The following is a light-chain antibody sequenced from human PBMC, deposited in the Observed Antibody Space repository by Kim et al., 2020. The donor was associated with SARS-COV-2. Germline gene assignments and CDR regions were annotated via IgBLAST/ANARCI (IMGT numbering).Light chain of an antibody. J-gene: IGLJ2*01. Sequence: VAWGQTVRITCKGDSLRTNDARWYQQKTAQAHVLVIYGKKNRPSGIPGRFSGYSSGNTASLTITGAQADDEADYYSHSRDSSDNGVFGGGTKVTVL. CDR3: HSRDSSDNGV. V-gene: IGLV3-19*01. CDR2: GKK. CDR1: SLRTND.